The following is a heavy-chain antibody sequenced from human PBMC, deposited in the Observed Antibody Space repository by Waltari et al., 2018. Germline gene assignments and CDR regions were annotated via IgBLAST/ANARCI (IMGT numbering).Heavy chain of an antibody. V-gene: IGHV1-69*05. CDR1: GGTFSSYA. J-gene: IGHJ3*02. Sequence: QVQLVQSGAEVKKPGSSVKVSCKASGGTFSSYAISWVRQAPGQGLEWMGWIIPIFGTANYAQKFQGRVTITTDESTSTAYMELSSLRSEDTAVYYCARDRTLYSSSWINDAFDIWGQGTMVTVSS. D-gene: IGHD6-13*01. CDR2: IIPIFGTA. CDR3: ARDRTLYSSSWINDAFDI.